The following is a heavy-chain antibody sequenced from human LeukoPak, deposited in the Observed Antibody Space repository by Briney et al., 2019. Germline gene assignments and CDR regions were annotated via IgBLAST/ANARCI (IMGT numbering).Heavy chain of an antibody. J-gene: IGHJ4*02. Sequence: GGPLRLSCAASGFTFSDYYMSWIRQAPGKGLEWVSYISSSGSTIYYADSVKGRFTISRDNAKNSLYLQMNSLRAEDTAVYYCASRSPGDSSGWYAPLDWGQGTLVTVSS. CDR3: ASRSPGDSSGWYAPLD. CDR2: ISSSGSTI. D-gene: IGHD6-19*01. V-gene: IGHV3-11*04. CDR1: GFTFSDYY.